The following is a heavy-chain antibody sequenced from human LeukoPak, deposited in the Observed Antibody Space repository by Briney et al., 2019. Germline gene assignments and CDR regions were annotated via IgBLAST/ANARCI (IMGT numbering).Heavy chain of an antibody. V-gene: IGHV4-34*01. CDR2: INHSGST. CDR1: GGSSSNYY. J-gene: IGHJ6*03. Sequence: SETLSLTCVLYGGSSSNYYWSWIRQPPGKGLEWIGEINHSGSTNYNPSLKSRVTISVHTSKNQFSLKVSSVTAADTAVYYCASTILTDYYYMDVWGKGTTVTVSS. CDR3: ASTILTDYYYMDV. D-gene: IGHD3-9*01.